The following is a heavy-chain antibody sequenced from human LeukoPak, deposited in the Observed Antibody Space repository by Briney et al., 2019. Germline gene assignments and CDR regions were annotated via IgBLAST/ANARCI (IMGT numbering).Heavy chain of an antibody. V-gene: IGHV4-38-2*02. D-gene: IGHD2-2*01. J-gene: IGHJ4*02. CDR1: GYSITSAYY. Sequence: SETLSLTCTVSGYSITSAYYWGWIRQPPGKGLEWIGSFFLKGSTYYNPSLKSRVTISVDTSKNQCSLTLSSVPAADTAVNYCARVARCTSCFDVDYWGQGTLVTVSS. CDR3: ARVARCTSCFDVDY. CDR2: FFLKGST.